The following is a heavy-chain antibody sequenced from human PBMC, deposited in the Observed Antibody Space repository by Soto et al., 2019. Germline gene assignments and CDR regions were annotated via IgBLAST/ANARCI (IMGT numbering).Heavy chain of an antibody. CDR2: TYYRSKWYI. CDR3: ARTSGWFDY. D-gene: IGHD2-2*01. V-gene: IGHV6-1*01. Sequence: QVQLQQSGPGLVKPSQTLSLTCAISGDSVSSNSAAWNWIRQSPSRGLEYLVRTYYRSKWYIEYASSVKSRMTIKPDKTKNQFSLQLNSMTPDDTGVYYCARTSGWFDYWGQGTLVTVSS. J-gene: IGHJ5*01. CDR1: GDSVSSNSAA.